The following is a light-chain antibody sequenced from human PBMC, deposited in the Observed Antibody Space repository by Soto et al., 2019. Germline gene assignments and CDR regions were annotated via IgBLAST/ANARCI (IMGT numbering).Light chain of an antibody. CDR2: DVS. J-gene: IGLJ2*01. CDR1: SSDVGGYNY. CDR3: SSYTSSSTGV. Sequence: QSALTQPASVSGSPGQSITIPCTGSSSDVGGYNYVSWYQHHPGKAPKLMIYDVSSRPSGVSNRFSGSKSGNTASLTISGLQAEDEADYYCSSYTSSSTGVFGGGTKLTVL. V-gene: IGLV2-14*03.